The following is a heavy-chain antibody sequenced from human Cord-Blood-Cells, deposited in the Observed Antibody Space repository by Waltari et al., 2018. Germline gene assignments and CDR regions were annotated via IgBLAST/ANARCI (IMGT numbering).Heavy chain of an antibody. CDR2: IWYDGSNK. J-gene: IGHJ3*02. Sequence: QVQLVESGGGVVQPGRSLRLSCAASGFTFSSYGMHWVRQAPGKGQEWVAVIWYDGSNKYYADSVKGRFTISRDNSKNTLYLQMNSLRAEDTAVYYCARDRKGAFDIWGQGTMVTVSS. V-gene: IGHV3-33*01. CDR3: ARDRKGAFDI. CDR1: GFTFSSYG.